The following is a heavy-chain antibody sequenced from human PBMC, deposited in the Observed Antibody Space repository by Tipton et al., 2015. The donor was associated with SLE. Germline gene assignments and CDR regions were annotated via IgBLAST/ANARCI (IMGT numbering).Heavy chain of an antibody. CDR2: ITTSGHTI. Sequence: SLRLSCVASGFTFSDSYMCWIRQAPGKGLEWISYITTSGHTIYYADSVQGRFTISRDNARNSLYLQMDSLRAEDTALYYCARHWYCGRSCASHFDSWGQGTLVTVSS. D-gene: IGHD2-21*01. CDR3: ARHWYCGRSCASHFDS. J-gene: IGHJ4*02. CDR1: GFTFSDSY. V-gene: IGHV3-11*04.